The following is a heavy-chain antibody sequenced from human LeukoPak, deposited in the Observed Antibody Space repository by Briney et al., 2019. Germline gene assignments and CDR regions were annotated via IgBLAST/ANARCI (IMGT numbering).Heavy chain of an antibody. Sequence: SQTLSLTCTVSGGSISSGDYYWSWIRQPPGKGLEWIGYIFDRETYYSPSLKSRLTISLDMSNDQFSLKLTSVTAADTAVYYCVAYSPYDSWSAFWGQGILVTVSS. J-gene: IGHJ4*02. V-gene: IGHV4-30-4*01. CDR1: GGSISSGDYY. CDR3: VAYSPYDSWSAF. CDR2: IFDRET. D-gene: IGHD3-3*01.